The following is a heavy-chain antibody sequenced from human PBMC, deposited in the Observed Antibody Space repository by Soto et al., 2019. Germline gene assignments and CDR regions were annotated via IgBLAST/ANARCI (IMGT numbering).Heavy chain of an antibody. D-gene: IGHD6-13*01. CDR2: ISAYNGNT. CDR3: ARDSVAAPGPFDY. J-gene: IGHJ4*02. Sequence: ASVKVSCKASGYTFTTFGINWARQAPGQGLEWMGWISAYNGNTNYAQKFHGRVTMTTDTSTNTAYMELRSLRSDDTAVYYCARDSVAAPGPFDYWGQGTLVTVSS. V-gene: IGHV1-18*04. CDR1: GYTFTTFG.